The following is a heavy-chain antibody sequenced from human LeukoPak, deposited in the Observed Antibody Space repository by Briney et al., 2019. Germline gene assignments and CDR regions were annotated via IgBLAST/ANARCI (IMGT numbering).Heavy chain of an antibody. V-gene: IGHV5-51*01. Sequence: GESLKISCQGSGCNFISNWIGWVRQPPGKGLEFLGIIYPHDSETIYSPSFQGQVTVSADKSISTAYLQWNSLKASDTAMYYCARVDRRGYSDYTAILPDYWGQGTLVTVSS. J-gene: IGHJ4*02. D-gene: IGHD5-12*01. CDR2: IYPHDSET. CDR3: ARVDRRGYSDYTAILPDY. CDR1: GCNFISNW.